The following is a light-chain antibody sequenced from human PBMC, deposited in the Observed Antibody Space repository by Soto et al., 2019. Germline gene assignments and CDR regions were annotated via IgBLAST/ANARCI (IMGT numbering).Light chain of an antibody. Sequence: EIVMMQSPATLSVSPGESVTLSCRASQSVSSNLAWYQQKPGQAPRLVIYSTSTWATGIPARFSGSGSGTEFTLTISSLQSEDFAVYYCQQYNNWPWTFGQGTKVDIK. V-gene: IGKV3-15*01. CDR2: STS. CDR1: QSVSSN. J-gene: IGKJ1*01. CDR3: QQYNNWPWT.